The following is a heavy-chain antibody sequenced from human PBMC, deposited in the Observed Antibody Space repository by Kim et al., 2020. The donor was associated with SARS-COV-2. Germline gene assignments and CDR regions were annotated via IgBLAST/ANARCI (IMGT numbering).Heavy chain of an antibody. CDR3: ARVVTYHYGMDV. J-gene: IGHJ6*02. V-gene: IGHV4-4*07. CDR2: T. Sequence: TNDTSLRKSRVIMSVDTTKNQFSLNLSSVTAADTAVYYCARVVTYHYGMDVWGQGTTVTVSS.